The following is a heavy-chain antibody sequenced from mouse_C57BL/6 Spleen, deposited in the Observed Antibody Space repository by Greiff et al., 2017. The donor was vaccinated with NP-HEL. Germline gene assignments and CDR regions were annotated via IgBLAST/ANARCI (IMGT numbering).Heavy chain of an antibody. V-gene: IGHV3-6*01. Sequence: DVQLVESGPGLVKPSQSLSLTCSVTGYSITSGYYWNWIRQFPGNKLEWMGYISYDGSNNYNPSLKNRISITRDTSKNQFFLKLNSVTTEDTATYYCARTSGGLYFDYWGQGTTLTVSS. CDR3: ARTSGGLYFDY. J-gene: IGHJ2*01. CDR1: GYSITSGYY. D-gene: IGHD3-1*01. CDR2: ISYDGSN.